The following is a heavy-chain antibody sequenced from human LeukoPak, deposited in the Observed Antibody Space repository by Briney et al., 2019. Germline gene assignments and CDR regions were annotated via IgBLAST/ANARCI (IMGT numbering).Heavy chain of an antibody. D-gene: IGHD3-9*01. CDR3: ARVRYFDWLSEAWFDP. Sequence: SETLSLTCTVSGGSISSYYWSWIRQPPGKGLEWIGYIYYSGSTNYNPSLKSRVTISVDTSKNQFSLKLSSVTAADTAVYYCARVRYFDWLSEAWFDPWGQGTLVTVSS. CDR2: IYYSGST. V-gene: IGHV4-59*01. J-gene: IGHJ5*02. CDR1: GGSISSYY.